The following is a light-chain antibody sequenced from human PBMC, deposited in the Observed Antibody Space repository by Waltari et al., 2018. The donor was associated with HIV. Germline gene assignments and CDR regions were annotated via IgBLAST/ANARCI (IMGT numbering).Light chain of an antibody. CDR1: QSVGSY. CDR3: QQRSNWPPIT. V-gene: IGKV3-11*01. CDR2: DAS. J-gene: IGKJ5*01. Sequence: VFTQPPATLSVSPGETVTLSCRASQSVGSYLAWYQQKPGQPPRLLIHDASNRATGIPPRFSGLGSGTDFSLTISSLEREDVAVYFCQQRSNWPPITFGQGTRLEIK.